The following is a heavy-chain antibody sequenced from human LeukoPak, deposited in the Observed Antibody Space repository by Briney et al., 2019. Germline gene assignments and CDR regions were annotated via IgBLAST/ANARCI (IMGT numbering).Heavy chain of an antibody. V-gene: IGHV1-2*06. Sequence: ASVKVSCKASGYTFTSYGISWVRQAPGQGLEWMGRINPNSGGTNYAQKFQGRVTMTRDTSISTAYMELSRLRSDDTAVYYCATVRYYDFWNYWGQGTLVTVSS. CDR3: ATVRYYDFWNY. D-gene: IGHD3-3*01. J-gene: IGHJ4*02. CDR1: GYTFTSYG. CDR2: INPNSGGT.